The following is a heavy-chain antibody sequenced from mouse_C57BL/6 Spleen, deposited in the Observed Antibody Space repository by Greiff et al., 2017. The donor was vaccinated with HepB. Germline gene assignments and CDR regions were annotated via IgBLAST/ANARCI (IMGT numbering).Heavy chain of an antibody. CDR1: GYTFTDHT. Sequence: VQLQESDAELVKPGASVKISCKVSGYTFTDHTIHWMKQRPEQGLEWIGYIYPRDGSTKYNEKFKGKATLTADKSSSTAYMQLNSLTSEDSAVYFCARGGPVVSGYFDYWGQGTTLTVSS. D-gene: IGHD1-1*01. J-gene: IGHJ2*01. V-gene: IGHV1-78*01. CDR3: ARGGPVVSGYFDY. CDR2: IYPRDGST.